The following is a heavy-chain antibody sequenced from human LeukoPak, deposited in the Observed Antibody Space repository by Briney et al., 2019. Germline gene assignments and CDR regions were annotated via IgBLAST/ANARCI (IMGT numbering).Heavy chain of an antibody. V-gene: IGHV4-34*01. D-gene: IGHD5-18*01. Sequence: SETLSLTCAVYGGSFSGYYWSWIRQPPGKGREWIGEINHSGSTNYNPSLKSRVTISVDTFKNQFSLKLSSVTAADTAVYYCARATHGYSLSYWGQGTLVTVSS. CDR1: GGSFSGYY. CDR2: INHSGST. CDR3: ARATHGYSLSY. J-gene: IGHJ4*02.